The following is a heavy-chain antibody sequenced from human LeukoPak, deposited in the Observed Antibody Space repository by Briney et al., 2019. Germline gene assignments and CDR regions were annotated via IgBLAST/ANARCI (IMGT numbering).Heavy chain of an antibody. CDR1: GFTFSSYD. D-gene: IGHD6-13*01. CDR3: ARFRIAAAGYGMDV. CDR2: IGTAGDT. V-gene: IGHV3-13*01. J-gene: IGHJ6*02. Sequence: GGSLRLSCAASGFTFSSYDMHWVRQATGKGLEWVSAIGTAGDTYYPGSVKGRFTISRENAKNSLYLQTNSLRAGDTAVYYCARFRIAAAGYGMDVWGQGTTVTVSS.